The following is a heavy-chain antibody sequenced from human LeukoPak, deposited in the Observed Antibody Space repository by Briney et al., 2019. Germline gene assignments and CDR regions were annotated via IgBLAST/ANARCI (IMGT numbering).Heavy chain of an antibody. D-gene: IGHD6-13*01. J-gene: IGHJ4*02. V-gene: IGHV3-23*01. CDR1: GFTFSSYA. CDR3: AKDIGKSWYERYFDY. CDR2: ISGSGGST. Sequence: GGSLRLSCAASGFTFSSYAMSWVRQAPGKGLEWVSAISGSGGSTYYVDSVKGQFTISRDNSKNTLYLQMNSLRAEDTAVYYCAKDIGKSWYERYFDYWGQGTLVTVSS.